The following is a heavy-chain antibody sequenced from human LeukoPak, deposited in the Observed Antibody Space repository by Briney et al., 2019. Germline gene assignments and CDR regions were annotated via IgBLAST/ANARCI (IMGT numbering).Heavy chain of an antibody. CDR1: GFTFSSDW. CDR2: INEDGSTT. D-gene: IGHD3-22*01. Sequence: GGSLRLSCAASGFTFSSDWMHWVRQAPGKGLVWVSRINEDGSTTNYADSVKGRSTIFRDNAKNTLYLQMNSLRAEDTAVYYCATPLDYYDSSGYHQGGDWGQGTLVTVSS. V-gene: IGHV3-74*01. CDR3: ATPLDYYDSSGYHQGGD. J-gene: IGHJ4*02.